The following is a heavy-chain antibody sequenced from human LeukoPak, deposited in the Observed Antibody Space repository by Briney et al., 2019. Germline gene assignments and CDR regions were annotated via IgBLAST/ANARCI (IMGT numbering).Heavy chain of an antibody. CDR1: GFTFSSHW. V-gene: IGHV3-74*03. CDR3: AKGAGDTSRWFDF. D-gene: IGHD2-2*01. Sequence: GGSLRLSCAASGFTFSSHWMHWVRQAPGKGLVWVSRINGDGSNTTYADSVKGRFTISRDNAKNTLYLQMNSLRAEDTAVYYCAKGAGDTSRWFDFWGQGTLVTVSS. J-gene: IGHJ4*02. CDR2: INGDGSNT.